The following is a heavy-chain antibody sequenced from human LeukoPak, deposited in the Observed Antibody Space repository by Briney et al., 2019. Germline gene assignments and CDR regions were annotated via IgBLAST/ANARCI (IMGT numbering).Heavy chain of an antibody. Sequence: SETLSLTCTVSGGSISSYYWSWIRQPAGKGLEWIGSIYTSGSTNYNPSLKSRVTMSVDTSKNQFYLKLSSVTAADTAVYYCAREGYDSSCYYYKAFDYWGQGTLVTVSS. CDR3: AREGYDSSCYYYKAFDY. CDR1: GGSISSYY. V-gene: IGHV4-4*07. J-gene: IGHJ4*02. D-gene: IGHD3-22*01. CDR2: IYTSGST.